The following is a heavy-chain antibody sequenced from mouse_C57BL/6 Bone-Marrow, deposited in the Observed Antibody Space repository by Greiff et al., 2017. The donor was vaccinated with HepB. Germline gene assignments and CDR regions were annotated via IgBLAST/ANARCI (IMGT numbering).Heavy chain of an antibody. Sequence: VQLQESGAELARPGASVKLSCKASGYTFTSYGISWVKQRTGQGLEWIGEIYPRSGNTYYNEKFKGKATMTADKSSSTAYMQLSSLTSEDSAVYFCARIFYGSSLDYWGQGTTLTVSS. J-gene: IGHJ2*01. CDR1: GYTFTSYG. CDR2: IYPRSGNT. CDR3: ARIFYGSSLDY. D-gene: IGHD1-1*01. V-gene: IGHV1-81*01.